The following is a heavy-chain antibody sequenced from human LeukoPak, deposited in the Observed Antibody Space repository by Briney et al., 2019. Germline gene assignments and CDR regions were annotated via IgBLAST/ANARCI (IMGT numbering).Heavy chain of an antibody. CDR1: GGTFSSYA. Sequence: SVKVSCKASGGTFSSYAISWVRQAPGQGLEWMGRIIPILGIANYAQKFQGRVTITADKSTSTAYMELSSLRSEDTAVYYCARDHPWGIQLWSEYAFDIWGQGTMVTVSS. J-gene: IGHJ3*02. CDR2: IIPILGIA. V-gene: IGHV1-69*04. D-gene: IGHD5-18*01. CDR3: ARDHPWGIQLWSEYAFDI.